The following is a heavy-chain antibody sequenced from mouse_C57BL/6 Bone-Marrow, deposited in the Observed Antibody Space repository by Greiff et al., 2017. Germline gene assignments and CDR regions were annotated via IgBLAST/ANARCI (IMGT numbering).Heavy chain of an antibody. CDR2: IYPRSGNT. J-gene: IGHJ3*01. Sequence: VQLLQSGAELARPGASLKLSCTASGFTFTSYGISWVQQTTGQGLEWIADIYPRSGNTYYNEHVKGQVTLSRDKASSTVYMELRSLKSEDTAVYYCARRNRGAWFAYWGQGTLVTVSA. CDR1: GFTFTSYG. CDR3: ARRNRGAWFAY. V-gene: IGHV1-81*01.